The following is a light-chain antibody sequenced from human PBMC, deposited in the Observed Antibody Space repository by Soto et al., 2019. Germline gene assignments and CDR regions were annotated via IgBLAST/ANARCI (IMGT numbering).Light chain of an antibody. CDR1: SSDVGSYNL. J-gene: IGLJ2*01. V-gene: IGLV2-23*03. CDR2: EGS. CDR3: CSYAGSSTFLV. Sequence: QSALTQPASVSGSPGQSITISCTGTSSDVGSYNLVSWYHQHPGKAPKLMIYEGSKRPSGVSNRFSGSKSGNTASLTISGLQAEDEADYYCCSYAGSSTFLVFGGGTKVTVL.